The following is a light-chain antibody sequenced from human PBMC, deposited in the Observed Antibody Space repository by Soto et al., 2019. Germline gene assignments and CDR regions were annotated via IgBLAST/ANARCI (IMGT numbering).Light chain of an antibody. CDR1: SSDVGSYDL. CDR2: EGR. J-gene: IGLJ2*01. CDR3: CSYAGTTLI. Sequence: QSVLTQPASVSGSPGQSITISCTGTSSDVGSYDLVSWHQQHPGKAPKVIIYEGRKRPSGVSNRFSGSKSGNTASLTISGLQAEDEADYYCCSYAGTTLIFGGGTKLTVL. V-gene: IGLV2-23*01.